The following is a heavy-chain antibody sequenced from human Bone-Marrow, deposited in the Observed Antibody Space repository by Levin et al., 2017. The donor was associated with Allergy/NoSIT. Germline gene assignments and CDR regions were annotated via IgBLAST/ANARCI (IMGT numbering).Heavy chain of an antibody. CDR3: AARNVQWPQ. V-gene: IGHV3-53*01. CDR1: GFTVGNNY. Sequence: PSETLSLTCAVSGFTVGNNYMHWVRQAPGKGLEWVCLIYSRGSTAYADSVKGRFTISRDSSQNMVYLQMSRLRVEDTAFYYCAARNVQWPQWGRGALVTVSS. CDR2: IYSRGST. J-gene: IGHJ4*02. D-gene: IGHD6-19*01.